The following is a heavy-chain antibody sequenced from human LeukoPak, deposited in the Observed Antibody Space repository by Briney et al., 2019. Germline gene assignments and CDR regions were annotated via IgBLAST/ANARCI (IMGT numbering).Heavy chain of an antibody. CDR3: ARVEGDGYNWGYFDY. J-gene: IGHJ4*02. CDR2: SSSNGGST. CDR1: GRTFSSYA. D-gene: IGHD5-24*01. V-gene: IGHV3-64*01. Sequence: PGGSLRLSCAASGRTFSSYAMPWVRQAPGKGLEYVSASSSNGGSTYYANSVKGRFTISRDNSKNTLYLQMGSLRAEDMAVYYCARVEGDGYNWGYFDYWGQGTLVTVSS.